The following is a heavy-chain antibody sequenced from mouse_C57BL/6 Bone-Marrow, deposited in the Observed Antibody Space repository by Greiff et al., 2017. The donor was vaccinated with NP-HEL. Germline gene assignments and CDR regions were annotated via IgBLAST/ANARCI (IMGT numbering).Heavy chain of an antibody. J-gene: IGHJ2*01. Sequence: EVKLVESGGGLVKPGGSLKLSCAASGFTFSDYGMHWVRQAPEKGLEWVAYISSGSSTIYYADTVKGRFTISRDNAKNTLFLQMTSLRSEDTAMYYCAGGITTVLDYWGQGTTLTVSS. V-gene: IGHV5-17*01. CDR2: ISSGSSTI. D-gene: IGHD1-1*01. CDR1: GFTFSDYG. CDR3: AGGITTVLDY.